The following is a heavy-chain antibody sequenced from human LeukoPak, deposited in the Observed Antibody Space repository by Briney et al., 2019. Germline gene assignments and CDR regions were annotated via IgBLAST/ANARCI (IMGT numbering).Heavy chain of an antibody. V-gene: IGHV3-7*01. Sequence: PGGSLRLSCAASGFTFSSYWMSWVRQAPGKGLEWVANIKQDGSEKYYVDSVKGRFTISRDNAKNSLYLRMNSLRAEDTAVYYCARDTARTYCGGDCYATYYYYYYGMDVWGQGTTVTVSS. CDR1: GFTFSSYW. CDR3: ARDTARTYCGGDCYATYYYYYYGMDV. J-gene: IGHJ6*02. D-gene: IGHD2-21*02. CDR2: IKQDGSEK.